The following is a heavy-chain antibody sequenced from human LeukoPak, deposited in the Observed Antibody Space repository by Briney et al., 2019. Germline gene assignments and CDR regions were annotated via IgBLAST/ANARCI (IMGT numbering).Heavy chain of an antibody. CDR1: GFTFSSYA. J-gene: IGHJ4*02. V-gene: IGHV3-23*01. Sequence: PGGSLRLSCAASGFTFSSYATSWVRQAPGKGLEWVSAISGSGGSTYYADSVKGRFTISRDNSKNTLYLQMNSLRAEDTAVYYCAKAHHGDYFFYFDYWGQGTLVTVSS. CDR2: ISGSGGST. D-gene: IGHD4-17*01. CDR3: AKAHHGDYFFYFDY.